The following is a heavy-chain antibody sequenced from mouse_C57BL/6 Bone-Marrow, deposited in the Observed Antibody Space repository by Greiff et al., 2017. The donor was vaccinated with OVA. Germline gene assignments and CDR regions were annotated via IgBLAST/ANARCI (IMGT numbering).Heavy chain of an antibody. V-gene: IGHV6-3*01. CDR1: GFTFSNYW. J-gene: IGHJ1*03. D-gene: IGHD1-1*01. CDR3: TGQDCYDGSSKGDFDG. Sequence: EVKLEESGAGLVQPGGSMKLSCVASGFTFSNYWMNWVRQSPEKGLEWVAQISSKSGNYASNYAESVKGRFTISRDDSKSTAYLQMNNLRAEDTGIYYCTGQDCYDGSSKGDFDGWGTGTTVTVSS. CDR2: ISSKSGNYAS.